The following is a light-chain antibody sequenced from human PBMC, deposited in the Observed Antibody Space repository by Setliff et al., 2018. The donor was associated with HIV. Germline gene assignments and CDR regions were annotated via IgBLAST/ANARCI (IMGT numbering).Light chain of an antibody. V-gene: IGLV2-14*03. J-gene: IGLJ1*01. CDR1: SSDVGGYNY. CDR2: DVG. Sequence: QSALTQPASVSGSPGQWITIPCTGTSSDVGGYNYVSWYQQHPGKAPKLMISDVGNRPSGISNRFSGSKSGNTASLTISGLQAEDEADYYCSSYTSRTPLYVFGTGTKVTVL. CDR3: SSYTSRTPLYV.